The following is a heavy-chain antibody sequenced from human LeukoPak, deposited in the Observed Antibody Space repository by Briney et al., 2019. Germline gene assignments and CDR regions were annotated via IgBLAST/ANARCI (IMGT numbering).Heavy chain of an antibody. Sequence: SETLSLTCTVSGDSISSYYWSWIRQPPGKGLEWIGYIYYSGSTNYNPSLKSRVTISVDTSKNQFSLKLSSVTAANTAVYYCARGNDFWSGYPMGDYWGQGTLVTVSS. D-gene: IGHD3-3*01. CDR2: IYYSGST. CDR3: ARGNDFWSGYPMGDY. V-gene: IGHV4-59*01. CDR1: GDSISSYY. J-gene: IGHJ4*02.